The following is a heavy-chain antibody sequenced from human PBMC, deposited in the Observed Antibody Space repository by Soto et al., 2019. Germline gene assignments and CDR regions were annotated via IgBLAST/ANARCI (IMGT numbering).Heavy chain of an antibody. J-gene: IGHJ4*02. V-gene: IGHV4-31*03. CDR1: GVSLTSGTYY. Sequence: QTLSLTCSVSGVSLTSGTYYWSWIRQHPGKGLEWIGYIFYSGSTDYNPSLKSRVNISVDTSKNQFSLKLSSVTAADTAVYYCASTEDFFDYWGQGTLVTVSS. CDR2: IFYSGST. CDR3: ASTEDFFDY.